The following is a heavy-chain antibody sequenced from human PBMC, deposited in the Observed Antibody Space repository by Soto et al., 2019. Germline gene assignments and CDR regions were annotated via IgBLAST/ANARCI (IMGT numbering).Heavy chain of an antibody. V-gene: IGHV3-7*05. CDR2: IKQDGSEK. CDR3: ARVMGRDYVWGSYRRYYYYGMDV. D-gene: IGHD3-16*02. CDR1: GFTFSSYW. J-gene: IGHJ6*02. Sequence: GGSLRLSCAAFGFTFSSYWMSWVRQAPGKGLEWVANIKQDGSEKYYVDSVKGRFTISRDNAKNSLYLQMNSLRAEDTAVYYCARVMGRDYVWGSYRRYYYYGMDVWGQGTTVTVSS.